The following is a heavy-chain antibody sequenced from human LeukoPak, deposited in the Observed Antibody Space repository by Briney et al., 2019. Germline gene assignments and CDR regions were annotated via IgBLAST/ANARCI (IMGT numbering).Heavy chain of an antibody. Sequence: SETLSLTCTVSGGSIPSYYWSWIRQSPGKGLEWVGSIFYSGRTDYNPSLKRRGTLSVDTSTNKFSLRLSSVTAADTDVYYCAREDTTGGIAGYHYYYMDVWGKGATVTVSS. CDR2: IFYSGRT. V-gene: IGHV4-59*01. D-gene: IGHD4-11*01. CDR3: AREDTTGGIAGYHYYYMDV. CDR1: GGSIPSYY. J-gene: IGHJ6*03.